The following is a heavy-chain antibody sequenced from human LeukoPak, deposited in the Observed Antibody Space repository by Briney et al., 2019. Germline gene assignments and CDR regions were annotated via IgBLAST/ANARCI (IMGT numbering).Heavy chain of an antibody. CDR1: GVSISSYY. CDR3: ARDSSGYDRDYYYGMDV. D-gene: IGHD3-22*01. Sequence: SETLSLTCTVSGVSISSYYWSWIRQPPGKGLEWIGYIYYSGSTNYNPSLKSRVTISVDTSKNQFSLKLSSVTAADTAVYYCARDSSGYDRDYYYGMDVWGQGTTVTVSS. CDR2: IYYSGST. J-gene: IGHJ6*02. V-gene: IGHV4-59*01.